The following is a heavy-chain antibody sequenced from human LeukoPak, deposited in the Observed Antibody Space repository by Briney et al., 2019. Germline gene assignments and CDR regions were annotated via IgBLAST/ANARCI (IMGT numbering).Heavy chain of an antibody. CDR2: MYYSGTT. V-gene: IGHV4-59*12. Sequence: SETLSLTCTVSRGSIIGYYWTWIRQPPGKGLQWIGYMYYSGTTKYNPSLKSRVTTSMDTSKNQFSLKVNSVTAADTGVYYCARVGFSSGSYTGYFDYWGQGALVTVSS. J-gene: IGHJ4*02. CDR1: RGSIIGYY. CDR3: ARVGFSSGSYTGYFDY. D-gene: IGHD3-3*01.